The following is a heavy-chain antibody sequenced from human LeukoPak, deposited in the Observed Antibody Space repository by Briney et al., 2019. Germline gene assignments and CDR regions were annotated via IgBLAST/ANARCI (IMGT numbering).Heavy chain of an antibody. D-gene: IGHD3-10*01. J-gene: IGHJ6*03. V-gene: IGHV4-39*07. Sequence: SETLSLTCTVSGGSISSNSYYWGWIRQPPGKGLEWIGSIYYSGSTYFNPSLKSRATISVDRSKNQFSLKLSSVTAADTAVYYCARGRTYYYGSGSYHGQNDYYYMDVWGKGTTVTVSS. CDR2: IYYSGST. CDR1: GGSISSNSYY. CDR3: ARGRTYYYGSGSYHGQNDYYYMDV.